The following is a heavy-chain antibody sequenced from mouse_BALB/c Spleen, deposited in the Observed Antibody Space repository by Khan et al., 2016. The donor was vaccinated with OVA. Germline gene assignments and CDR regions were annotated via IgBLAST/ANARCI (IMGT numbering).Heavy chain of an antibody. J-gene: IGHJ2*01. CDR2: IKYSGST. CDR1: GYSITSDYA. D-gene: IGHD1-1*01. Sequence: EVQLQESGPGLVKPSQSLSLTCTVTGYSITSDYAWNWIRQFPGNKLEWMGYIKYSGSTNYNPYRKSRFSITRNTSKNQFFLQLSSVTTEDTATYYWARSGTISTVVITDFDYWGQGTTLTVSS. CDR3: ARSGTISTVVITDFDY. V-gene: IGHV3-2*02.